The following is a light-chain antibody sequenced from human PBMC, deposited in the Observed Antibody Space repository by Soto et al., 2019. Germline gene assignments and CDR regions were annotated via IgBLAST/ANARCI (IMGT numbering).Light chain of an antibody. CDR1: QAIRND. Sequence: DIQMTQSPSSLSASVGDRVTITCRASQAIRNDLAWYQQTPGRAPKRLIYGSSTLQSGVPSRFSGSGSGTEFTLTISSLQPEDFATYYCLQHNVFPRTFGQGTKVDIK. CDR3: LQHNVFPRT. J-gene: IGKJ1*01. V-gene: IGKV1-17*01. CDR2: GSS.